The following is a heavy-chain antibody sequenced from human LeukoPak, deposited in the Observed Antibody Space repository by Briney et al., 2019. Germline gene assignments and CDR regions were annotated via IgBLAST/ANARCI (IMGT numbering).Heavy chain of an antibody. Sequence: PGGSLRLSXAASGFTFSDYYMSWIRQAPGKGLEWLSYISSSGSTIYYADSVKGRFTISRDNAKNSLYLQMNSLRAEDTAVYYCARDYDSSPIFDYWGQGTLVTVSS. D-gene: IGHD3-22*01. CDR2: ISSSGSTI. CDR1: GFTFSDYY. J-gene: IGHJ4*02. CDR3: ARDYDSSPIFDY. V-gene: IGHV3-11*04.